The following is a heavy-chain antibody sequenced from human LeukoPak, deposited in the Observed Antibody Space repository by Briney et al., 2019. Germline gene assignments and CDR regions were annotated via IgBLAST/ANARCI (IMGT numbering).Heavy chain of an antibody. D-gene: IGHD1/OR15-1a*01. Sequence: SETLSLTCTVSGGSISSYYWSRIRQPPGKGLEWIGYIYYSGSTNYNPSLKSRVTISIDTSKNQFSLKLTSVTAADTAVYYCARGTGGWYFDLWGRGTLVTVFS. CDR2: IYYSGST. V-gene: IGHV4-59*01. J-gene: IGHJ2*01. CDR3: ARGTGGWYFDL. CDR1: GGSISSYY.